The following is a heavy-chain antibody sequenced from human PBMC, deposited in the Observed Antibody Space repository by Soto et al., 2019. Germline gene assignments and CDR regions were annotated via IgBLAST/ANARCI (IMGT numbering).Heavy chain of an antibody. D-gene: IGHD2-21*02. CDR1: GDSVSSNSAA. Sequence: QSQTLSLTCAISGDSVSSNSAAWNWIRQSPSRGLEWLGRTYYRSKWYNDYAVSVKSRITINPDTSKNQFSLQLNSVTPEDTAVYYCARVSAMVVTAINYFDYWGQGTLVTVSS. J-gene: IGHJ4*02. CDR2: TYYRSKWYN. V-gene: IGHV6-1*01. CDR3: ARVSAMVVTAINYFDY.